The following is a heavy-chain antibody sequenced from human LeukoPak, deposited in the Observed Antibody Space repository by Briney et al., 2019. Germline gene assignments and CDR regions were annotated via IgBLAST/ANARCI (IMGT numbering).Heavy chain of an antibody. D-gene: IGHD2-15*01. Sequence: GGSLRLSCAASGFTFSSYAMHWVRQAPGKGLEWVAVISYDGSNKYYADSVKGRFTISRDNSKNTLYLQMNSLRAEDTAVYYCARDGGYCSGGSCNFDYWGQGTLVTVSS. CDR2: ISYDGSNK. CDR1: GFTFSSYA. V-gene: IGHV3-30-3*01. J-gene: IGHJ4*02. CDR3: ARDGGYCSGGSCNFDY.